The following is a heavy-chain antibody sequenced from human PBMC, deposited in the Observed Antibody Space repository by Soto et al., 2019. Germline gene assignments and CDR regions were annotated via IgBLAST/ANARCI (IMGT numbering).Heavy chain of an antibody. V-gene: IGHV6-1*01. CDR3: AGTTSHQWYYMDV. D-gene: IGHD1-7*01. CDR2: TYYRSRWYN. Sequence: QVQLQESGPGLVKPSQTLSLTCAISGDSVSSNSAAWNWIRLSPSRGLEWLARTYYRSRWYNDYAVSVRSLITVNPDTSKNQFSLHLTSVTPEDTAVYYCAGTTSHQWYYMDVWGKGTTFTVSS. J-gene: IGHJ6*03. CDR1: GDSVSSNSAA.